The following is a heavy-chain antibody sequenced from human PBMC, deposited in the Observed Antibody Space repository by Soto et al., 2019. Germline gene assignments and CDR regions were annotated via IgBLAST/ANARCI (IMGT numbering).Heavy chain of an antibody. J-gene: IGHJ5*02. CDR1: GGSISSGGYY. CDR2: IYYSGST. V-gene: IGHV4-31*03. Sequence: QVQLQESGPGLVKPSQTLSLTCTVSGGSISSGGYYWSWIRQHPGKGLEGIGYIYYSGSTYYNPSLRSRVTISVDTSKNQFSLKLSCVTAADTAVYYCARVFSDSSSFFDPWGQGTLVTVSS. CDR3: ARVFSDSSSFFDP. D-gene: IGHD6-13*01.